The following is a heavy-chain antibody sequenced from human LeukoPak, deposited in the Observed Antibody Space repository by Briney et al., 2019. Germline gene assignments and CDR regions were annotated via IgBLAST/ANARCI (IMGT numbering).Heavy chain of an antibody. D-gene: IGHD6-19*01. J-gene: IGHJ3*02. V-gene: IGHV3-21*01. CDR2: ISSSSSYI. CDR3: ARSTVAATVAFDI. CDR1: GFTFSSYT. Sequence: GGSLRLSCAASGFTFSSYTMNGVRQAPGKGLEGVSSISSSSSYIYYADSVKGRFPISRDNAKNSLYLQMNSLGAEDTAVYYCARSTVAATVAFDIWGQGTMVTVSS.